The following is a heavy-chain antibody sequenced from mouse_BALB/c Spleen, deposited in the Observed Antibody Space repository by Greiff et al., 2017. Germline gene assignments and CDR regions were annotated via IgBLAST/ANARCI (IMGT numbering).Heavy chain of an antibody. CDR1: GFNIKDTY. CDR3: ARSSSSYVGFAY. V-gene: IGHV14-3*02. Sequence: EVQLQQSGAELVKPGASVKLSCTASGFNIKDTYMHWVKQRPEQGLEWIGRIDPANGNTKYDPKFQGKATITADTSSNTAYLQLSSLTSEDTAVYYCARSSSSYVGFAYWGQGTLVTVSA. J-gene: IGHJ3*01. CDR2: IDPANGNT. D-gene: IGHD1-1*01.